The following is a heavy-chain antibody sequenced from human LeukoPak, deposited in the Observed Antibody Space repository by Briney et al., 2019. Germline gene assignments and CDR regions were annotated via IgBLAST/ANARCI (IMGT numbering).Heavy chain of an antibody. CDR1: GFTFSSYS. J-gene: IGHJ4*02. CDR3: AKGMVRGVFTPNDY. CDR2: VSSSSTTT. D-gene: IGHD3-10*01. V-gene: IGHV3-48*02. Sequence: GGSLRLSCTASGFTFSSYSMNWVRQAPGKGLEWVSFVSSSSTTTYYADSVKGRFTISRDNAKNSLYLQMNSLTDEDTAVYYCAKGMVRGVFTPNDYWGQGTLVTVSS.